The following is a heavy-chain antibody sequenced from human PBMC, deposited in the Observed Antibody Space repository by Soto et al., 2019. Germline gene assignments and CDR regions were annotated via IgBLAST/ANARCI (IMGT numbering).Heavy chain of an antibody. Sequence: RLSNRAVGFNIGTHARGWVIQETGKGLEWVAVISYDGSNKYYADSVKGRFTISRDNSKNTLYLQMNSLRAEDTVVYYCARDRLLMIVVVITIWGQGTLLTVSS. CDR3: ARDRLLMIVVVITI. D-gene: IGHD3-22*01. CDR1: GFNIGTHA. V-gene: IGHV3-30-3*01. CDR2: ISYDGSNK. J-gene: IGHJ4*02.